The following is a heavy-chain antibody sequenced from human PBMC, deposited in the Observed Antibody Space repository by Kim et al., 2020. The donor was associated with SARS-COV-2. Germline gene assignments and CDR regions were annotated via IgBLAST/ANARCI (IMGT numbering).Heavy chain of an antibody. CDR1: GYSFTSYW. V-gene: IGHV5-51*01. Sequence: GESLKISCKGSGYSFTSYWIGWVRQMPGKGLEWMGIIYPGDSDTRYSPSFQGQVTIPADKSISTAYLQWSSLKASDTAMYYCALRLGELSLWGKGNWFDPWGQGTLVTVSS. CDR3: ALRLGELSLWGKGNWFDP. CDR2: IYPGDSDT. J-gene: IGHJ5*02. D-gene: IGHD3-16*02.